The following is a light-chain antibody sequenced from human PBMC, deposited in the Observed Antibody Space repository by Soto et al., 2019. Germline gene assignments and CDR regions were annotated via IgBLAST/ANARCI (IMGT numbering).Light chain of an antibody. J-gene: IGLJ2*01. CDR3: SSYSTTSSPHVL. Sequence: QSALTQPASVSGSPGQSITISCTGTSSDVGGYNYVSWYQQHPGKAPKLMIYEVSNRPSGVSNRFSGSKSGNTASLTISGLQAEDEADYFCSSYSTTSSPHVLFGGGTQLTVL. CDR1: SSDVGGYNY. CDR2: EVS. V-gene: IGLV2-14*01.